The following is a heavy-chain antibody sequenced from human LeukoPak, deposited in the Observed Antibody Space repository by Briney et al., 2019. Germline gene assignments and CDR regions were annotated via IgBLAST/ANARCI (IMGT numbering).Heavy chain of an antibody. J-gene: IGHJ4*02. CDR2: ISVYNAKT. CDR3: ARGAARMVEMATIISFEY. D-gene: IGHD5-24*01. CDR1: GYTFTNYG. V-gene: IGHV1-18*01. Sequence: ASVKVSCKASGYTFTNYGFSWVRQAPGQGLEWMGWISVYNAKTTYAHNLQGRFTMTTDTSTSTAYMELRSLRSDDTAVYYCARGAARMVEMATIISFEYWGQGTLVTVSS.